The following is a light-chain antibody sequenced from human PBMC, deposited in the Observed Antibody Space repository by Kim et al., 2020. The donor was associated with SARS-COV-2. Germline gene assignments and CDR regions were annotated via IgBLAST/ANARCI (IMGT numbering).Light chain of an antibody. V-gene: IGLV2-14*03. J-gene: IGLJ3*02. Sequence: GQLITISCTGTSSDVGGYNYVFWYQQHPGKAPKHMIYDVSNRPSGVSNRFSGSKSGNTASLTISGLQAEDEADYYCSSYTSSSTLVFGGGTQLTVL. CDR3: SSYTSSSTLV. CDR2: DVS. CDR1: SSDVGGYNY.